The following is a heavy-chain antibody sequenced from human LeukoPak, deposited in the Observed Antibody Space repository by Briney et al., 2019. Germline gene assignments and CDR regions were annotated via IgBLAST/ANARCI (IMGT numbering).Heavy chain of an antibody. D-gene: IGHD3-9*01. J-gene: IGHJ5*02. CDR2: IYYSGST. V-gene: IGHV4-39*07. CDR3: ARDIPRSDWLFNQVQTNSGWFDP. CDR1: GGSISSSSYY. Sequence: SETLSLTCTVSGGSISSSSYYWGWIRQPPGKGLEWIGSIYYSGSTYYNPSLKSRVTISVDTSKNQFSLKLSSVTAADTAVYYCARDIPRSDWLFNQVQTNSGWFDPWGQGTLVTVSS.